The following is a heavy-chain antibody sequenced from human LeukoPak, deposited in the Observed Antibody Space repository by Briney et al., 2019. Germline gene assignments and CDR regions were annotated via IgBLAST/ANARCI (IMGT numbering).Heavy chain of an antibody. V-gene: IGHV3-23*01. Sequence: GGSLRLSCAASGFTFSSYAMHWVRQAPGKGLEWVSAISGSGGSTYYADSVKGRFTISRDNSKNTLYLQMNSLRAEDTAVYYCAREWFGSANYYYGMDVWGQGTTVTVSS. CDR2: ISGSGGST. CDR1: GFTFSSYA. CDR3: AREWFGSANYYYGMDV. J-gene: IGHJ6*02. D-gene: IGHD3-10*01.